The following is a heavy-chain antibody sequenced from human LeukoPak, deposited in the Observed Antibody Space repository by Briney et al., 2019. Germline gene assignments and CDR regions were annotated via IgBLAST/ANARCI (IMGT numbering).Heavy chain of an antibody. V-gene: IGHV3-15*01. CDR2: IKSKTDGGTT. J-gene: IGHJ6*03. Sequence: GGSLRLSCAASGFTFSNAWMSWVRQAPGKGLEWVGRIKSKTDGGTTDYAAPVKGRFTISRDDSKNTLYLQMNSLKTEDTAVYYCTTDLRCSSTSCYTTPPIYYYYYMDVWGKGTTVTVSS. D-gene: IGHD2-2*02. CDR3: TTDLRCSSTSCYTTPPIYYYYYMDV. CDR1: GFTFSNAW.